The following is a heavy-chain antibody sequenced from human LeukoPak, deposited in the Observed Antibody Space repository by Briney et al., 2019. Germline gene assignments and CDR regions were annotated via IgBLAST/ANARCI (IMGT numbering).Heavy chain of an antibody. CDR1: HDSFISYY. CDR2: IYSSGNT. D-gene: IGHD6-6*01. Sequence: SGTLSLTCTVSHDSFISYYWNWIRQPPGKGLEWIGYIYSSGNTDYNPALKSRVTMSMDTSRNQFSLKLRSVTAADTAIYYCARDEGIAAQFDHWGQGAPVTVSS. V-gene: IGHV4-59*01. J-gene: IGHJ4*02. CDR3: ARDEGIAAQFDH.